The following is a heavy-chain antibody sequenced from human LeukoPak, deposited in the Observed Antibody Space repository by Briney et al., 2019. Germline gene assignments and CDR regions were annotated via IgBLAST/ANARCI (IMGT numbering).Heavy chain of an antibody. CDR2: IYYSGSS. J-gene: IGHJ4*02. CDR1: GGSISSSSYY. D-gene: IGHD2-2*01. V-gene: IGHV4-39*07. Sequence: PSETLSLTCTVSGGSISSSSYYWGWIRQPPGKGLEWIGSIYYSGSSYYNPSLKSRVTISVDTSKNQFSLKLSSVTAADTAMYYCASLRGVEPVGVEPFDYWGQGTLVTVSS. CDR3: ASLRGVEPVGVEPFDY.